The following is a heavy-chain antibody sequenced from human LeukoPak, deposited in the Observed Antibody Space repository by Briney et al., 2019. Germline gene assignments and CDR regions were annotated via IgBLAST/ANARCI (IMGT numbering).Heavy chain of an antibody. Sequence: AGGSLRLSCAASGFTFETYWMHWVRQAPGKGLEWVSCINGYGSITNHADSVKGRFTISRDNAKNTLYLQMNSLRVEDTAVYYCSRLEGADYWGQGTLVTVSS. D-gene: IGHD1-26*01. CDR2: INGYGSIT. CDR1: GFTFETYW. V-gene: IGHV3-74*01. J-gene: IGHJ4*02. CDR3: SRLEGADY.